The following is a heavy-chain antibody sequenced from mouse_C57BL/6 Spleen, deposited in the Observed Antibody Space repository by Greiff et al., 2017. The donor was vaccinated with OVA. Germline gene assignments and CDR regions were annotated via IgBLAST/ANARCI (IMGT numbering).Heavy chain of an antibody. J-gene: IGHJ3*01. CDR1: GYAFTNYL. CDR3: ARSSYDGYYVHLAY. V-gene: IGHV1-54*01. Sequence: QVQLQQSGAELVRPGTSVKVSCKASGYAFTNYLIEWVKQRPGQGLEWIGVINPGSGGTNYNEKFKGKATLTADKSSSTAYMQLSSLTSEDSAVYFCARSSYDGYYVHLAYWGQGTLVTVAA. D-gene: IGHD2-3*01. CDR2: INPGSGGT.